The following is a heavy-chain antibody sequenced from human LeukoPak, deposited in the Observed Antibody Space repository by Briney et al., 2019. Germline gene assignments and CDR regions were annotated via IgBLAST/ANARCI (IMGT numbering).Heavy chain of an antibody. D-gene: IGHD3-22*01. J-gene: IGHJ3*02. CDR2: IYYSGST. V-gene: IGHV4-59*12. CDR1: GGSISSYY. Sequence: SGALPLTCTVSGGSISSYYWSWIRQPPGKGLEGIANIYYSGSTNYNPSLKSRVTITVDTSKNHFSLNLKSVSAAASAAYYCAGEVYYARSDYLKAFHIWGQGTMVTVSS. CDR3: AGEVYYARSDYLKAFHI.